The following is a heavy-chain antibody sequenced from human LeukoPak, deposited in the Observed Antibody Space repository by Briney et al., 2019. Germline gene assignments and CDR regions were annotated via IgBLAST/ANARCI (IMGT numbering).Heavy chain of an antibody. CDR1: GFTFSIYW. Sequence: GGSLRLSCAASGFTFSIYWMTWVRQAPGKGLEWVAIIKEDGTEKQYVDSVKGRFSISRDNAKNSLYLQMNSLRAEDTAVYYCATENYYDSSGYYPDAFDIWGQGTMVTVSS. J-gene: IGHJ3*02. CDR3: ATENYYDSSGYYPDAFDI. D-gene: IGHD3-22*01. V-gene: IGHV3-7*01. CDR2: IKEDGTEK.